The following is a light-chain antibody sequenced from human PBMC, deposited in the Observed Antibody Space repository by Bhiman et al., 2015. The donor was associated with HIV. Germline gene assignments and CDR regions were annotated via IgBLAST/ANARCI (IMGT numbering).Light chain of an antibody. CDR2: YDI. J-gene: IGLJ2*01. V-gene: IGLV3-21*04. CDR1: NIGRKR. CDR3: QVWDTTSDHLEV. Sequence: SYELTQPPSLSVAPGKTATITCGGNNIGRKRVHWYQQKPGQAPVLVIYYDIDRPSGIPERFSGSNSGNTATLTISRVEAGDEADYYCQVWDTTSDHLEVFGRGTKLTVL.